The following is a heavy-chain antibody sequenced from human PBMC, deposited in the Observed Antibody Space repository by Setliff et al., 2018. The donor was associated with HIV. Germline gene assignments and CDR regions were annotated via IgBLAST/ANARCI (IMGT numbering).Heavy chain of an antibody. CDR2: ISYSGSAI. Sequence: GGSLKLSCTASGFTFINYEMNWVRQAPGKGLEWVAYISYSGSAIHYADSVKGRFTISRDNAKNSLYLQMNSLRAEDTAVYYCARDRVVGATLDPLDLWGQGTMVTVSS. CDR3: ARDRVVGATLDPLDL. CDR1: GFTFINYE. J-gene: IGHJ3*01. V-gene: IGHV3-48*03. D-gene: IGHD1-26*01.